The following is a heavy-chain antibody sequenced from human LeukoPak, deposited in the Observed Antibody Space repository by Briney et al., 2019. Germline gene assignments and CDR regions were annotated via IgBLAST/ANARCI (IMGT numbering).Heavy chain of an antibody. V-gene: IGHV1-2*02. J-gene: IGHJ4*02. CDR3: ATSPRQTTVIRGGVYY. D-gene: IGHD4-11*01. CDR2: INPTSGGT. Sequence: ASVKVSCKASGYTFSGYYMNWVRQAPAQGLEWMGWINPTSGGTKSAQKFQGRVTMTRDTSISTAYMELSRLRSDDTAVYYCATSPRQTTVIRGGVYYWGQGTLVTVSS. CDR1: GYTFSGYY.